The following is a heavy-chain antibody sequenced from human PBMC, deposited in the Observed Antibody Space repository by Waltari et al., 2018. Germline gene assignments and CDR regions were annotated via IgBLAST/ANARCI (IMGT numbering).Heavy chain of an antibody. Sequence: QVQLQESGPGLVKPSGTLSLTCAVSGGSISSSNWWSGVRQPPGKGLEWIGEVYHSGSTKYNPSRESRLTISVDKSKNQFSLKLSSVTAADTAVYYCARGAYCGGDCAAHIDYWGQGTLVTVSS. CDR2: VYHSGST. J-gene: IGHJ4*02. V-gene: IGHV4-4*02. D-gene: IGHD2-21*02. CDR1: GGSISSSNW. CDR3: ARGAYCGGDCAAHIDY.